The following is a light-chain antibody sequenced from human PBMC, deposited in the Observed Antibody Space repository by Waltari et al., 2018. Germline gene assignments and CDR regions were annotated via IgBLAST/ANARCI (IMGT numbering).Light chain of an antibody. J-gene: IGKJ2*01. CDR1: QSRDHFNGNKY. CDR2: MGS. Sequence: EIVMTQSPLSLSVTPGEPASISGRSSQSRDHFNGNKYGDWYLQKPGQSPHLLIYMGSNRASGVPDRFRGFASDTDFILKISRVETEDVGVYYCMQSRQTPYTFGQGTKLEIK. CDR3: MQSRQTPYT. V-gene: IGKV2-28*01.